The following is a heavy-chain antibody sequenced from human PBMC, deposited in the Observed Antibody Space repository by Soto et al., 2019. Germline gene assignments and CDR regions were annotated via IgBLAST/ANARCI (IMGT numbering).Heavy chain of an antibody. CDR1: GGSVSSGSYY. V-gene: IGHV4-61*01. J-gene: IGHJ6*02. CDR2: IYYSGST. CDR3: ARGSYYYDSSGYLPVMDV. D-gene: IGHD3-22*01. Sequence: SQTLSLTCTVSGGSVSSGSYYWSWIRQPPGKGLEWIGYIYYSGSTNYNPSLKSRVTISVDTSKNQFSLKLSSVTAADTAVYYCARGSYYYDSSGYLPVMDVWGQGTTVTVSS.